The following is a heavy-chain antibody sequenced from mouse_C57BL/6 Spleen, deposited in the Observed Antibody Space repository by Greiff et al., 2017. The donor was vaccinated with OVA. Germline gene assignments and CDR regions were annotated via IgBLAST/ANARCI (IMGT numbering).Heavy chain of an antibody. CDR3: ARYENYGSSYFDY. J-gene: IGHJ2*01. CDR1: GYTFTDYN. D-gene: IGHD1-1*01. Sequence: VQLKESGPELVKPGASVKMSCKASGYTFTDYNMHWVKQSHGKSLEWIGYINPNNGGTSYNQKFKGKATLTVNKSSSTAYMELRSLTSEDSAVYYCARYENYGSSYFDYWGQGTTLTVSS. CDR2: INPNNGGT. V-gene: IGHV1-22*01.